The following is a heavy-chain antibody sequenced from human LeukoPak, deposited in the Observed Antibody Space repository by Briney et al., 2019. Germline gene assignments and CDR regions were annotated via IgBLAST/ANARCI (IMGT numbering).Heavy chain of an antibody. CDR3: ARDMAAAGTGGFDP. CDR1: GYTFTSNY. Sequence: ASVKVSCKASGYTFTSNYIHWVRQAPGQGLEWMGMIYPRDGSTSYAQKFQGRVTITADESTSTAYMELSSLRSEDTAVYYCARDMAAAGTGGFDPWGQGTLVTVSS. CDR2: IYPRDGST. V-gene: IGHV1-46*01. D-gene: IGHD6-13*01. J-gene: IGHJ5*02.